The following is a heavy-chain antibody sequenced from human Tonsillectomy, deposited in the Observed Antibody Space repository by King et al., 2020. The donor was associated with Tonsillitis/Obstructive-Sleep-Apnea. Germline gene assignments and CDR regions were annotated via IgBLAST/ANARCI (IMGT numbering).Heavy chain of an antibody. Sequence: EQLVQSGAEVKKPGASVKVSCKASGYTFTSYYMHWVRQAPGQGLEWMGIINPSGGSTSYAQKFQGRVTMTRDTSTSTVYMELSRLRSEDTAVYYCARDHVLTYYDILTGPYYFDYWGQGTLVTVSS. J-gene: IGHJ4*02. V-gene: IGHV1-46*01. CDR3: ARDHVLTYYDILTGPYYFDY. CDR1: GYTFTSYY. CDR2: INPSGGST. D-gene: IGHD3-9*01.